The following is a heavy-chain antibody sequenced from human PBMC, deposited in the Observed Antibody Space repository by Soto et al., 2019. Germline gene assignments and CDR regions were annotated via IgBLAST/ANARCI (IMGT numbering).Heavy chain of an antibody. D-gene: IGHD6-19*01. V-gene: IGHV1-69*13. Sequence: SVKVSCKASGGTFSSYAISWVRQAPGQGLEWMGGIIPIFGTANYAQKFQGRVTITADESTSTAYMELSSLRSEDTAVYYCATYEGAVADNYGMDVWGQGTTVTVSS. J-gene: IGHJ6*02. CDR3: ATYEGAVADNYGMDV. CDR2: IIPIFGTA. CDR1: GGTFSSYA.